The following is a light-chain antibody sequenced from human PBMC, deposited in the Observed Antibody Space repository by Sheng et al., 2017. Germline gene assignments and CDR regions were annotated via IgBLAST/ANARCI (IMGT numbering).Light chain of an antibody. Sequence: EIVLTQSPDTLSLSPGERATLSCRARQTVRTYLAWYQQKPGQAPRLLMYDASNRATGVPARFSGSGSGTDFTLTISSLEPEDFAVYYCQQYGSSPWTFGHGTKVEVK. CDR1: QTVRTY. V-gene: IGKV3-11*01. CDR2: DAS. J-gene: IGKJ1*01. CDR3: QQYGSSPWT.